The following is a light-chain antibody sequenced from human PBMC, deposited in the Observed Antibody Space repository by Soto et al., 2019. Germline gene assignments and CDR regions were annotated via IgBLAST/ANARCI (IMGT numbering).Light chain of an antibody. J-gene: IGKJ4*01. CDR1: QAIMFY. V-gene: IGKV1-33*01. CDR3: QLYDDSPLT. Sequence: DITMTQSPSSLSASVGDRVSITCQASQAIMFYLNWYQQKPGKAPKLLITGASNLEPRDPSRFTGSGSDKMFTLTTISLQPEDFVTFFLQLYDDSPLTFGRGTHVE. CDR2: GAS.